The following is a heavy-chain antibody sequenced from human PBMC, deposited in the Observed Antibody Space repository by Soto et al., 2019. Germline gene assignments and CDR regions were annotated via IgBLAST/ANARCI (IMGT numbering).Heavy chain of an antibody. CDR3: AKDPAVRYFDWLSEQYYSYYMDV. CDR1: GFTFSSYG. Sequence: QVQLVESGGGVVQPGRSLRLSCAASGFTFSSYGMHWVRQAPGKGLEWVAVISYDGSNKYYADSVKGRFTISRDNSKNTLYLQMNSLRAEDTAVYSCAKDPAVRYFDWLSEQYYSYYMDVWGKGTTVTVSS. V-gene: IGHV3-30*18. J-gene: IGHJ6*03. D-gene: IGHD3-9*01. CDR2: ISYDGSNK.